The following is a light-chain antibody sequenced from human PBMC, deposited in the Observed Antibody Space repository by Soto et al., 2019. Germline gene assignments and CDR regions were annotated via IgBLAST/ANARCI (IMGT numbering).Light chain of an antibody. V-gene: IGLV3-1*01. CDR3: QAWDSSVV. Sequence: SYELTQPPSVSVSPGQTASITCSGDKLGDKYACWYQQKPGQSPVLVIYQDSKRPSGIPERFSGSNSGNTATLTISGTQAMDEAYYYCQAWDSSVVFGGGTQLNVL. CDR2: QDS. CDR1: KLGDKY. J-gene: IGLJ2*01.